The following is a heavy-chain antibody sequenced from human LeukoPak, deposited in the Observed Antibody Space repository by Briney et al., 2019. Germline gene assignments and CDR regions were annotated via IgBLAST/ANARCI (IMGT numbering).Heavy chain of an antibody. CDR2: IKQDGSEK. CDR3: ARDGYSSGWYSYYFDY. CDR1: GFTFSSYW. J-gene: IGHJ4*02. D-gene: IGHD6-19*01. Sequence: GGSLTPSCAASGFTFSSYWMSWVRQAPGKGLEWVAHIKQDGSEKDYVDSVKGRFTISRDNAKNSLYLQMNSRRAEDTAVYFCARDGYSSGWYSYYFDYWGQGTLVTVSS. V-gene: IGHV3-7*03.